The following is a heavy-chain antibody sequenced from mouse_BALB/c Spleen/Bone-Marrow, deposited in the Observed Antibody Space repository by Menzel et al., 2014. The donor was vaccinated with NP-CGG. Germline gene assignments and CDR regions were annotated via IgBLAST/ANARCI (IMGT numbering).Heavy chain of an antibody. Sequence: EVQRVESGGGLVHPGGSLKLSCAASGFDFSRYWMGWVRQAPGKGLEWIGEINPDSSTINYTPSLKDKFIISRDNAKNTLYLQISKVRSEDTALYYCSRLGYYGGFAYWGQGTLVTVSA. V-gene: IGHV4-1*02. CDR3: SRLGYYGGFAY. D-gene: IGHD2-3*01. CDR2: INPDSSTI. J-gene: IGHJ3*01. CDR1: GFDFSRYW.